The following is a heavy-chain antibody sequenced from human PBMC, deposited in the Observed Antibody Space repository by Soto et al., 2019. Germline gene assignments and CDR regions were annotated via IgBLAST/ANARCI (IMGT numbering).Heavy chain of an antibody. CDR2: IYPGDSDT. Sequence: PGESLKISCKGSGYSFTSYWIGWVRQMPGKGLEWMGIIYPGDSDTRYSPSFQGQVTISADKSISTAYLQWSSLKASDTAMYYCARRTYREYGDKRIGYYSYMDVWGKGTTVTVSS. J-gene: IGHJ6*03. CDR1: GYSFTSYW. V-gene: IGHV5-51*01. CDR3: ARRTYREYGDKRIGYYSYMDV. D-gene: IGHD4-17*01.